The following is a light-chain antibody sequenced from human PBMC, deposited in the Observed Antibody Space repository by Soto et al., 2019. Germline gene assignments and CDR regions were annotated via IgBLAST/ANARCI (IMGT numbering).Light chain of an antibody. CDR2: KNK. CDR3: AAWDDSLSGVI. V-gene: IGLV1-47*01. J-gene: IGLJ2*01. Sequence: QSVLTQPPSASGTPGQRVTISCSGSSSSIGINYVYWYQQLPGTAPKLLIYKNKQRPSGVPDRFSGSKSGTSASLAISGLRSEDEADYHCAAWDDSLSGVIFGGGTKLTVL. CDR1: SSSIGINY.